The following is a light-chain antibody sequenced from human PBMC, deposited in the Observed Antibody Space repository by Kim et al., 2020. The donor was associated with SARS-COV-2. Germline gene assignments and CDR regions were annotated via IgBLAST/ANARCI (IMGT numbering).Light chain of an antibody. CDR2: EVS. CDR1: SSELGSYNY. J-gene: IGLJ2*01. CDR3: SSYAGDNNLL. Sequence: GQSVTISCTGTSSELGSYNYVSWYQQHPGKAPKLMIYEVSKRPSGVPDRFSGSKSGNTASLTVSGLQAEDEADYCCSSYAGDNNLLFGGGTQLTVL. V-gene: IGLV2-8*01.